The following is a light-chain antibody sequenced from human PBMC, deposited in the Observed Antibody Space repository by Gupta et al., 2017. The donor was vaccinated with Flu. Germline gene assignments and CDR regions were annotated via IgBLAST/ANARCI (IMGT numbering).Light chain of an antibody. CDR3: QVYDSSAEV. J-gene: IGLJ3*02. Sequence: SYELTQALSVSVALGQTARMTCGGNNIGRKSVHWYQQKPGQAPMLVLYRDNNRPSGIPERFSGSNSGNTAILTISRVQAGDEADYYWQVYDSSAEVFGGGTKLTVL. CDR2: RDN. V-gene: IGLV3-9*01. CDR1: NIGRKS.